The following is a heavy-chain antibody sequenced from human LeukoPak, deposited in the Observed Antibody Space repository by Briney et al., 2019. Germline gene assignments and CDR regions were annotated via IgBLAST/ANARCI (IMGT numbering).Heavy chain of an antibody. CDR3: AKLRFLEWFGEKRNSNFDY. CDR2: ISYDGSNK. V-gene: IGHV3-30*18. J-gene: IGHJ4*02. CDR1: GFTFSSYG. D-gene: IGHD3-3*01. Sequence: PGRSLRLSCAASGFTFSSYGMPWVRQAPGKGLEWVAVISYDGSNKYYADSVKGRFTISRDNSKNTLYLQMNSLRAEDTAVYYCAKLRFLEWFGEKRNSNFDYWGQGTLVTVSS.